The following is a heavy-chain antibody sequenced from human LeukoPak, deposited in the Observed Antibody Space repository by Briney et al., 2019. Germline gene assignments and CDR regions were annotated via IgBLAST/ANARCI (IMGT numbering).Heavy chain of an antibody. CDR1: GGTFSSYA. D-gene: IGHD6-13*01. Sequence: GSSVKVSCKASGGTFSSYAISWVRQAPGQGLEWMGRIIPILGIANYAQKFQGRVTITADKSTSTAYMELSSLRSDDTAVYYCARDRGAAAPNWFDPWGQGTLVTVSS. V-gene: IGHV1-69*04. CDR2: IIPILGIA. J-gene: IGHJ5*02. CDR3: ARDRGAAAPNWFDP.